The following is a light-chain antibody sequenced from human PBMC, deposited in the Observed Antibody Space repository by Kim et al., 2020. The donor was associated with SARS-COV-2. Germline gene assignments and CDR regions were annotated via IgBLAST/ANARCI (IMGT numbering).Light chain of an antibody. V-gene: IGLV2-14*01. J-gene: IGLJ2*01. CDR3: SSYTSSGTFVV. Sequence: QSALTQPASVSGSPGQAISISCTGTSNDVGGYIYVSWYQQHPGKAPKLMIYDVSERPSGVSNRFSGSKSGNTASLTISGLQAEDEADYYCSSYTSSGTFVVFGGGTQLTVL. CDR2: DVS. CDR1: SNDVGGYIY.